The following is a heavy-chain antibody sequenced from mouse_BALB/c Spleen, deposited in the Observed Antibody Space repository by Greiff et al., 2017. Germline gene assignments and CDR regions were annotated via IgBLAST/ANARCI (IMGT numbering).Heavy chain of an antibody. D-gene: IGHD4-1*01. CDR2: ISSGGGNT. J-gene: IGHJ4*01. CDR1: GFTFSSYT. CDR3: ARYTWDGAMDY. Sequence: EVQGVESGGGLVKPGGSLKLSCAASGFTFSSYTMSWVRQTPEKRLEWVATISSGGGNTYYPDSVKGRFTISRDNAKNNLYLQMSSLRSEDTALYYCARYTWDGAMDYWGQGTSVTVSS. V-gene: IGHV5-9*03.